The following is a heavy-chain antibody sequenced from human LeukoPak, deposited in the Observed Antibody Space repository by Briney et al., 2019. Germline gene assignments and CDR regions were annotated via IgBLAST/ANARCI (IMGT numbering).Heavy chain of an antibody. CDR2: INDDGSAT. CDR1: GFTFSNYW. J-gene: IGHJ5*02. CDR3: ARDLCPQA. Sequence: PGGSLRLSCAASGFTFSNYWMHWVRQVPGKGLVWVSRINDDGSATFYADSVKGRFTISRDNAKNSLYLQMNSLRAEDTAVYYCARDLCPQAWGQGTLVTVSS. D-gene: IGHD5/OR15-5a*01. V-gene: IGHV3-74*01.